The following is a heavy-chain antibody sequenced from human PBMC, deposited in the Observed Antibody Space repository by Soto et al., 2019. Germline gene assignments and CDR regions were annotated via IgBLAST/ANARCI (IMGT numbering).Heavy chain of an antibody. CDR2: INPSGGST. J-gene: IGHJ5*02. CDR1: GYTFTSYY. V-gene: IGHV1-46*01. CDR3: ARSDFSREGYNWRNINNWFDP. Sequence: ASVKVSCKASGYTFTSYYMHWVRQAPGQGLEWMGIINPSGGSTSYAQKFQGRVTMTWDTSTSTVYMELSSLRSEDTAVYYCARSDFSREGYNWRNINNWFDPWGQGTLVTVSS. D-gene: IGHD5-12*01.